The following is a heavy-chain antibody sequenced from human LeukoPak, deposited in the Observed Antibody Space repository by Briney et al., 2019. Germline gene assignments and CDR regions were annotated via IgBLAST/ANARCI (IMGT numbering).Heavy chain of an antibody. CDR2: ISSSGSTI. CDR1: GLTVSRNY. J-gene: IGHJ5*02. Sequence: GGSLRLSCAASGLTVSRNYMNWVRQAPGKGLEWVSYISSSGSTIYYADSVKGRFTISRDNAKNSLYLQMNSLRAEDTAMYYCASSGWYSTPNWFDPWGQGTLVIVSS. CDR3: ASSGWYSTPNWFDP. V-gene: IGHV3-48*04. D-gene: IGHD6-19*01.